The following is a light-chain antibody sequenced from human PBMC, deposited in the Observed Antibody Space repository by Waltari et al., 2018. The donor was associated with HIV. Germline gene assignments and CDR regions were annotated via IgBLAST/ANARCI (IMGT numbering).Light chain of an antibody. CDR2: GAS. CDR3: QQYNNWT. Sequence: EIVLRQSPPTPSVSPGERATLSCRASQSVSSNVVWYKQKPGQAPRLLIYGASTRATGIQPRLSRSGSGTEFTLTLSSLQSEDFAVYYCQQYNNWTFGQGTKVEIK. V-gene: IGKV3-15*01. CDR1: QSVSSN. J-gene: IGKJ1*01.